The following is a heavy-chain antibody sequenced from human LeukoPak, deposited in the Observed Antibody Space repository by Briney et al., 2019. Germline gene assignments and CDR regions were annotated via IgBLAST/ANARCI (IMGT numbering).Heavy chain of an antibody. CDR1: GGSISSYY. J-gene: IGHJ4*02. CDR2: IQNSVTSY. Sequence: SETLSLTCTVSGGSISSYYWSWVRQPPGKGLEWIGYIQNSVTSYTDNPSLQSRVTISVGTSKDQFSLKLSSVTAADTAVYYCARDPGVGATTAFDYWGQGTLVTVSS. D-gene: IGHD1-26*01. CDR3: ARDPGVGATTAFDY. V-gene: IGHV4-4*08.